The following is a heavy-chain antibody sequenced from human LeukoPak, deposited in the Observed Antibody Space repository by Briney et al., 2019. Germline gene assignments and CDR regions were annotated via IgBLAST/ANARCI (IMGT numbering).Heavy chain of an antibody. Sequence: ASVKVSCKASGYTFTSYGISWVRQAPGQGLEWMGWISAYNGNTNYAQKLQGRVTMTTDTSTSTAYMELRSLRSDDTAVYYCARARYYGSGSPLEDYWGQGTLVTVSS. V-gene: IGHV1-18*01. CDR3: ARARYYGSGSPLEDY. J-gene: IGHJ4*02. D-gene: IGHD3-10*01. CDR1: GYTFTSYG. CDR2: ISAYNGNT.